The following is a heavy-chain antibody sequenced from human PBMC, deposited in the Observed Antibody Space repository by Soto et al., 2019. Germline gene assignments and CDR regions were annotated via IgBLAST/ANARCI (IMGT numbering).Heavy chain of an antibody. CDR1: GGSISSGGYY. V-gene: IGHV4-31*03. CDR3: ARDSLYSSSPGGLDP. Sequence: SETLSLTCTVSGGSISSGGYYWSWIRQHPGKGLEWIGYIYYSGSTYYNPSLKSRVTISVDTSKNQFSLKLSSVTAADTAVYYCARDSLYSSSPGGLDPWGQGTLVTVSS. J-gene: IGHJ5*02. CDR2: IYYSGST. D-gene: IGHD6-13*01.